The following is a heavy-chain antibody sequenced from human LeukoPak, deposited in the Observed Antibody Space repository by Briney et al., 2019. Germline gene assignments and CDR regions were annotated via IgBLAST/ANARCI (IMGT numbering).Heavy chain of an antibody. CDR3: ARGKRGYSSSWYDY. D-gene: IGHD6-13*01. CDR2: IYYSGSA. Sequence: PSETLSLTCTVSGGSVSSNSYYWRWIRQPPGKGLEWIGSIYYSGSAWYNPSLKSRVTISVDTSKNQFSLKLSSVTAADTAVYYCARGKRGYSSSWYDYWGRGTLVTVSS. J-gene: IGHJ4*02. V-gene: IGHV4-39*01. CDR1: GGSVSSNSYY.